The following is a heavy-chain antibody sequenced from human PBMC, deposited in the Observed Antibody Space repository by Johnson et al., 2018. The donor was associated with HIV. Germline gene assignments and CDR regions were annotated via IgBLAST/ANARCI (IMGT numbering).Heavy chain of an antibody. J-gene: IGHJ3*01. V-gene: IGHV3-11*04. Sequence: QMQLVESGGGVVQPGRSLNLSCVASGFTFNDHYMSWIRQAPGKGLEWVSYISGSGGTISNADSVKGRVTISRNNAKNSLYLQMNSLRAEDTAVYFCATVWRNEGRHAFDVWGQGTMGTVSS. CDR3: ATVWRNEGRHAFDV. CDR2: ISGSGGTI. D-gene: IGHD1-1*01. CDR1: GFTFNDHY.